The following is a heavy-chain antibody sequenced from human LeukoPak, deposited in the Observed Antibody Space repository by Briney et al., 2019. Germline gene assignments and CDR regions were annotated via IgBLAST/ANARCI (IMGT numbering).Heavy chain of an antibody. D-gene: IGHD1/OR15-1a*01. Sequence: GGSLRLSCAASGFTFSSCEMNWVRQAPGKGLEWVSYISSSGSTIYYADSVKGRFTISRDNAKNSLYLQMNSLRAEDTAVYYCARENNGGDFDYWGQGTLVTVSS. V-gene: IGHV3-48*03. CDR2: ISSSGSTI. CDR3: ARENNGGDFDY. CDR1: GFTFSSCE. J-gene: IGHJ4*02.